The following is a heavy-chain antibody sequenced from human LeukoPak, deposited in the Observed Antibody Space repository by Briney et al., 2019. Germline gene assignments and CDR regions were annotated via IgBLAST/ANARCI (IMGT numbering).Heavy chain of an antibody. CDR2: ITHNSANI. CDR3: ARDYLAGAIDY. CDR1: GFIFSVSD. Sequence: GGSLRLSCAAPGFIFSVSDMVWARQAPGKGLEWVSTITHNSANIYYADSVKGRFSISRDNSRNTLYLQMSSLTAEDTAVYYCARDYLAGAIDYWGQGSLVTVSS. D-gene: IGHD1-26*01. V-gene: IGHV3-21*01. J-gene: IGHJ4*02.